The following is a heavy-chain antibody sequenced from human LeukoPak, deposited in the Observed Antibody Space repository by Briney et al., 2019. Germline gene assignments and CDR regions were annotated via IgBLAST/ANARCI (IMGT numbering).Heavy chain of an antibody. J-gene: IGHJ5*02. CDR1: GYTFTGYY. CDR3: ARDGEDFWSGSNWFDP. V-gene: IGHV1-2*02. D-gene: IGHD3-3*01. Sequence: ASVKVSCKASGYTFTGYYMHWVRQAPGQGLEWMGWINPNSGGTNYAQKFQGRVTMTRDTSISTAYMEPSRLRSDDTAVYYCARDGEDFWSGSNWFDPWGQGTLVTVSS. CDR2: INPNSGGT.